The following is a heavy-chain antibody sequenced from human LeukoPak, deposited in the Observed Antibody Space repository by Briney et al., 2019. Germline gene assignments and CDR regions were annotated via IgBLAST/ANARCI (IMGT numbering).Heavy chain of an antibody. CDR1: GFSLNTRGVG. V-gene: IGHV2-5*02. J-gene: IGHJ5*02. CDR3: AHRNLAAADNRFDP. CDR2: IYWDDDK. Sequence: FGPTLVKPTQTLTLTCTFSGFSLNTRGVGVGWIRQPPGKALEWLALIYWDDDKSYNPSLKSRLTITKDTSKNQVVLTMTNMDPVDTATYYCAHRNLAAADNRFDPWGQGTLVTVSS. D-gene: IGHD6-13*01.